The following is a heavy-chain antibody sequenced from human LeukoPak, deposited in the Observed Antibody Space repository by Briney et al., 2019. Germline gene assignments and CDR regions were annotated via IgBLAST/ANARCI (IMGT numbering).Heavy chain of an antibody. CDR3: ARDHCSSTSCSLGAFDI. CDR2: ISSGSDYI. CDR1: GFTFSSYN. D-gene: IGHD2-2*01. Sequence: GGSLRLSCAASGFTFSSYNMNWVRQAPGKGLEWVSSISSGSDYIYYADSVKGRFTISRDNAKNSLYLQMNSLRAEDTAVYYCARDHCSSTSCSLGAFDIWGQGTMVTVSS. V-gene: IGHV3-21*01. J-gene: IGHJ3*02.